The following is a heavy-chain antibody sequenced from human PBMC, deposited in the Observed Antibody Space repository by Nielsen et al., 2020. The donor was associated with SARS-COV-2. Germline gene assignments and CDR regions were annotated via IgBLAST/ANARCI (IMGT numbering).Heavy chain of an antibody. CDR1: GFPLSSYE. D-gene: IGHD3-16*01. J-gene: IGHJ4*02. V-gene: IGHV3-48*03. Sequence: GESLKISCAASGFPLSSYELNWVRQAPGKGLEWVASISGGGITIFYADSVKGRFTISRDNAKNSLFLQMNSLRAEDTATYYCAREFGAGAFGFWDQGTQVTVSS. CDR2: ISGGGITI. CDR3: AREFGAGAFGF.